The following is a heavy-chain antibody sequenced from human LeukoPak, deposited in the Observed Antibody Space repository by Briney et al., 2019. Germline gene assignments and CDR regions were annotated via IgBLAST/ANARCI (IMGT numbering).Heavy chain of an antibody. CDR1: GYTFTSYG. Sequence: GASVKVSCKSSGYTFTSYGISWVRQASGQGREWMGGLIPIFGTANYAQKFQGRVTITADESTSTAYMELSSLRSEDTAVYYCARDTRHRYCSSTICYRGWLDPWGQGTLVTVSS. D-gene: IGHD2-2*01. J-gene: IGHJ5*02. CDR2: LIPIFGTA. CDR3: ARDTRHRYCSSTICYRGWLDP. V-gene: IGHV1-69*13.